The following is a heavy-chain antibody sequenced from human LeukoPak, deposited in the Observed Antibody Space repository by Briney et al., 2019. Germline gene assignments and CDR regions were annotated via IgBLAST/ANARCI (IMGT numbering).Heavy chain of an antibody. J-gene: IGHJ4*02. CDR1: GFTFSSYA. V-gene: IGHV3-23*01. Sequence: PGGSLRLSCAASGFTFSSYAMSWVRQAPGKGLEWVSAISGSGGSTYYADSVKGRFTISRDNSKNTLYLQMNSLRAEDTAVYYYAKDLTPIAAAGTIKNYWGQGTLVTVSS. CDR3: AKDLTPIAAAGTIKNY. CDR2: ISGSGGST. D-gene: IGHD6-13*01.